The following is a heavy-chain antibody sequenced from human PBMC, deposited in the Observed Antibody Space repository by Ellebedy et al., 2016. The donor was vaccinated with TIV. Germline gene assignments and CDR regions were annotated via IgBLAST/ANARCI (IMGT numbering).Heavy chain of an antibody. J-gene: IGHJ5*02. D-gene: IGHD3-10*01. Sequence: ASVKVSCKASGGTFSSYAISWVRQAPGQGLEWMGGIIPIFGTENYAQKFQGRVTITADESTSTAYMELSSLRSEDTAVYYCARTYYYGSGSYRFWFDPWGQGTLVTVSS. CDR2: IIPIFGTE. V-gene: IGHV1-69*13. CDR3: ARTYYYGSGSYRFWFDP. CDR1: GGTFSSYA.